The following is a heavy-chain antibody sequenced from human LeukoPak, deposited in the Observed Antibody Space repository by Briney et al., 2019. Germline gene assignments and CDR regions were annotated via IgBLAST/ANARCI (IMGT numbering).Heavy chain of an antibody. CDR1: GFTFSNHA. Sequence: GGSLRLSCVASGFTFSNHAMHWVRQAPGEGLEWVANIASDGTNAYYADSVKGRFSISRDNSKNTVYLQMNSLRTEDTALYYCARDDYYDSSAYGYWGRGTLVTVSS. D-gene: IGHD3-22*01. V-gene: IGHV3-30-3*01. CDR2: IASDGTNA. J-gene: IGHJ4*02. CDR3: ARDDYYDSSAYGY.